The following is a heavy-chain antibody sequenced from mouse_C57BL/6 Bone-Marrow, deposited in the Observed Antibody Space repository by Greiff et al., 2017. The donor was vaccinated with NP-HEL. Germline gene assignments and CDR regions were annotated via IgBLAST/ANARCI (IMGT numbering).Heavy chain of an antibody. CDR2: INPGSGGT. J-gene: IGHJ2*01. V-gene: IGHV1-54*01. D-gene: IGHD1-1*01. Sequence: VQRVESGAELVRPGTSVKVSCKASGYAFTNYLIEWVKQRPGQGLEWIGVINPGSGGTNYNEKFKGTATLTADKSSSTAYMQLSSLTSEDSAVYFCARDFYYYGSVYYFDYWGQGTTLTVSS. CDR1: GYAFTNYL. CDR3: ARDFYYYGSVYYFDY.